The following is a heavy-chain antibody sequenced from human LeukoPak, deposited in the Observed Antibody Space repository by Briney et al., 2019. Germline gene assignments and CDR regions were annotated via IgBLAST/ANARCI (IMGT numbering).Heavy chain of an antibody. CDR2: INPHSGDT. V-gene: IGHV1-2*02. Sequence: GASVKVSCKASGYTFSGYYIHWVRQAPGQGLEWMGWINPHSGDTNYAQKFQGRVTMTRDTSISTAYMELSRLRSDDTAVFYCARAWISPYYSDYWGQGTLVTVSS. CDR1: GYTFSGYY. D-gene: IGHD5-12*01. CDR3: ARAWISPYYSDY. J-gene: IGHJ4*02.